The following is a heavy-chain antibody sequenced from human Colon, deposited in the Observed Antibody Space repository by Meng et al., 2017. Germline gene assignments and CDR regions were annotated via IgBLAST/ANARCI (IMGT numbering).Heavy chain of an antibody. Sequence: VQLVGSGGGLVHPGGSLLISFAASGFTFSSNYMSLVRQAPGKGLECVSVIYSGGSTYYADFVKGRFTISRDNSKNTLYLQIYSLRAEDTAVYYCAREEKSGPNWFDPWGQGTLVTVSS. CDR3: AREEKSGPNWFDP. V-gene: IGHV3-66*02. CDR2: IYSGGST. D-gene: IGHD6-25*01. CDR1: GFTFSSNY. J-gene: IGHJ5*02.